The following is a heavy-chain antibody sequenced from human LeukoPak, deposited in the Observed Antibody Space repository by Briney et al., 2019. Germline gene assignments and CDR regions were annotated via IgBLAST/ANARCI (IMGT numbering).Heavy chain of an antibody. V-gene: IGHV1-8*01. J-gene: IGHJ4*02. CDR2: INPNSCTT. CDR1: D. CDR3: ARNLARTGDFDY. Sequence: DINXVRQAPGQGLEWLGWINPNSCTTGYLQNFQGSVSMTRDTAISTAYLELSNLRSDDTTVYFCARNLARTGDFDYWGQGTLVXVS. D-gene: IGHD5-12*01.